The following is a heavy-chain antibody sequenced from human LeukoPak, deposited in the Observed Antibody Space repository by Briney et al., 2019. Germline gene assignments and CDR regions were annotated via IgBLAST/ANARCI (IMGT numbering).Heavy chain of an antibody. CDR3: ATIKRGDVYGYFDF. V-gene: IGHV4-59*11. J-gene: IGHJ4*02. Sequence: SETLSLTCTVSGDSISSHYWGWLRRPPGKGLEWIAYLYGNMRTKDHSSLKGRVTLSADTTNNHHSLRLSSVTAADTAVYYCATIKRGDVYGYFDFWGQGILVTVSS. D-gene: IGHD5-18*01. CDR1: GDSISSHY. CDR2: LYGNMRT.